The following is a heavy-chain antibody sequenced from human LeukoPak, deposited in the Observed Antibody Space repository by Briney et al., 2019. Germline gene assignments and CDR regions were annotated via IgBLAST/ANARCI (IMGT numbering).Heavy chain of an antibody. J-gene: IGHJ4*02. CDR3: ARVERVVGARDYYFDY. CDR2: TFYRSKWYY. D-gene: IGHD1-26*01. Sequence: SQTLSLTCAISGDSVSTNSTAWNWIRQSPSRGLEWLGRTFYRSKWYYDYAVSVKSRIVINPDTSKNQFSLQLSSVTAADTAVYYCARVERVVGARDYYFDYWGQGTLVTVSS. V-gene: IGHV6-1*01. CDR1: GDSVSTNSTA.